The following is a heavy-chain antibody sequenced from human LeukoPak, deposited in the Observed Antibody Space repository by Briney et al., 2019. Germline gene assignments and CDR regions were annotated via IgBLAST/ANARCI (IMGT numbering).Heavy chain of an antibody. CDR2: ISGSGNNI. Sequence: GGSLRLSCAASGLAFSDYYMTWIRQAPGKGLEWLSHISGSGNNIYYADSVKGRFTISRDNAKNSLYLQMNSLRADDTAIYYCARSATTIKRNWFDPRGQGTLVTVSS. D-gene: IGHD1-26*01. J-gene: IGHJ5*02. CDR1: GLAFSDYY. CDR3: ARSATTIKRNWFDP. V-gene: IGHV3-11*04.